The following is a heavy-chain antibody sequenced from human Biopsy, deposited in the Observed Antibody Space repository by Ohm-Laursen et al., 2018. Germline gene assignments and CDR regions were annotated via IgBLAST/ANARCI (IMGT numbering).Heavy chain of an antibody. J-gene: IGHJ4*02. D-gene: IGHD2-15*01. V-gene: IGHV4-59*08. CDR2: ISNSGNT. CDR1: GDSINSSY. CDR3: ARRGGGGRSFDY. Sequence: SDTLSLTCTVSGDSINSSYWSWIRQAPGKGLEWIGFISNSGNTNYNPSLKSRVTISVDMSKNQISLKLGSVTVADTAVFYCARRGGGGRSFDYWGQGSLVTVSS.